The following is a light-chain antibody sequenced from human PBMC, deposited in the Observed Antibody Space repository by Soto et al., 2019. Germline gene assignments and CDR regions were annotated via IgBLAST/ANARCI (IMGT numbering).Light chain of an antibody. CDR3: AAWDDSLNGPV. CDR2: SNN. CDR1: SSNIGSNT. Sequence: QSALTQPPSASGTPGQRVTISCSGSSSNIGSNTVNWYQQLPGTAPKLLIYSNNQRPSGGPDRFSGSKSGTSASLAISGLQSEDEADYYCAAWDDSLNGPVFGGGTKVTVL. J-gene: IGLJ2*01. V-gene: IGLV1-44*01.